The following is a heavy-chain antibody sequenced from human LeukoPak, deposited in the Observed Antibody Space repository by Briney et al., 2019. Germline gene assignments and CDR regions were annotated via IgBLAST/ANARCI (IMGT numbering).Heavy chain of an antibody. V-gene: IGHV3-48*02. D-gene: IGHD1-14*01. J-gene: IGHJ4*02. CDR1: GFTFSNYG. CDR3: ARNPDRAYFDY. CDR2: ISRTSSDI. Sequence: GGSLRLSCAASGFTFSNYGMNWVRQAPRKGLEWVAYISRTSSDIYYADSVVGRFTISRDSATNSLHLQLHSLRDEDTAVYYCARNPDRAYFDYWGQGTLVTVSS.